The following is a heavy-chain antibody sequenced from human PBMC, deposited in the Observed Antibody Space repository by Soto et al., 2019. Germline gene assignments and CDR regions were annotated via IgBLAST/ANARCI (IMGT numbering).Heavy chain of an antibody. CDR1: GFTVSSNY. CDR3: ARARRAPLEVGNWFDP. CDR2: IYSGGST. J-gene: IGHJ5*02. Sequence: PGGSLRLSCAASGFTVSSNYMSWVRQAPGKGLEWVSVIYSGGSTYYNPSLKSRVTISVDTSKNQFSLKLSSVTAADTAVYYCARARRAPLEVGNWFDPWGQGTLVTVSS. V-gene: IGHV3-66*01.